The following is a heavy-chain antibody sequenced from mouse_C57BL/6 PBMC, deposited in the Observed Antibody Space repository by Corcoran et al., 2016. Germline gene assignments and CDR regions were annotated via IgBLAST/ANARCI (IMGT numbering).Heavy chain of an antibody. CDR3: ATLTGTDWFAY. D-gene: IGHD4-1*01. CDR1: GYAFSSYW. V-gene: IGHV1-80*01. J-gene: IGHJ3*01. Sequence: QVQLQQSGAELVKRGASVKISCKASGYAFSSYWMNWVTQRPGKGLEWIGQIYPGDGDTNYNGKFKGKATLTADKSSSTAYMQLSSLTSEDSAVYFCATLTGTDWFAYWGQGTLVTVSA. CDR2: IYPGDGDT.